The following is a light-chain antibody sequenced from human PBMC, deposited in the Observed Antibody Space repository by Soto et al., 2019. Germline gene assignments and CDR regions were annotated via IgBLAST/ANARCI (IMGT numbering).Light chain of an antibody. V-gene: IGKV3-11*01. CDR1: QSVGTY. CDR3: QKYASSFRT. J-gene: IGKJ1*01. CDR2: DAS. Sequence: EIVLTQSPATLSLSPGERAILSCRSSQSVGTYLAWYQQKPGQAPRLLIYDASNRATGIPARFSGSGSGTDFTLTISRLEPEECAVDYWQKYASSFRTYGQGTKVDIK.